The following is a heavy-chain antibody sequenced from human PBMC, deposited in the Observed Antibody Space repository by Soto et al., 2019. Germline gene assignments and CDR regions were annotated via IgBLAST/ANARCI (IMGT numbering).Heavy chain of an antibody. CDR3: ATIIVVVPAASPYFDY. CDR1: GFTFSSYA. CDR2: ISGSGGST. D-gene: IGHD2-2*01. V-gene: IGHV3-23*01. J-gene: IGHJ4*02. Sequence: GGSLRLSCAASGFTFSSYAMSWVRQAPGKGLEWVSAISGSGGSTYYADSVKGRFTISRANSKNTLYLQMNSLRAEDTAVYYCATIIVVVPAASPYFDYWGQGTLVTVSS.